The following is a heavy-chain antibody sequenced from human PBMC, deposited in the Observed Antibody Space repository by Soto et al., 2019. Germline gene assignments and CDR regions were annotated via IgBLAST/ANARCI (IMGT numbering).Heavy chain of an antibody. CDR3: ARDLYSSSARYFDY. V-gene: IGHV3-21*01. Sequence: EVQLVESGGGLVKPGGSLRLSCAASGFTFSSYSMNWVRQAPGKGLEWVSSISSSSIYIYYADSVKGRFTISRDNAKNYMYLQMNSLRAEDTAVYYWARDLYSSSARYFDYWGQGTLVTVSS. CDR2: ISSSSIYI. J-gene: IGHJ4*02. D-gene: IGHD6-19*01. CDR1: GFTFSSYS.